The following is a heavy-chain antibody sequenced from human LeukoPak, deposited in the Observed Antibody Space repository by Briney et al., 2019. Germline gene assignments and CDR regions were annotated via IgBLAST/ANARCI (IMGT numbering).Heavy chain of an antibody. D-gene: IGHD5-12*01. Sequence: SETLSLTCAVSGGSISSSNWWSWVRQPPGKGLEWIGEIYHSGSTNYNPSLKSRVTISADTSKNQFSLKLSSATAADTAVYYCARHRGYSGHDRAFDIWGQGTMVTVSS. J-gene: IGHJ3*02. CDR2: IYHSGST. CDR3: ARHRGYSGHDRAFDI. CDR1: GGSISSSNW. V-gene: IGHV4-4*02.